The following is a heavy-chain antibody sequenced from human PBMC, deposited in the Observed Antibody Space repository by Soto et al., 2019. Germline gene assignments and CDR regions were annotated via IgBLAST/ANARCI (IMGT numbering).Heavy chain of an antibody. CDR2: IYWNDDK. D-gene: IGHD6-19*01. CDR1: GFSLSTSGVG. V-gene: IGHV2-5*01. Sequence: QITLKESGPTLVKPTQTLTLTCTFSGFSLSTSGVGVGWIRQPPGKALEWLALIYWNDDKRYSPSLKSRLTITKDTSKNQVVLTMTNMDPVETATYYCAHRQGQGQWLVRRQGDWFGPWGQGTLVTVSS. CDR3: AHRQGQGQWLVRRQGDWFGP. J-gene: IGHJ5*02.